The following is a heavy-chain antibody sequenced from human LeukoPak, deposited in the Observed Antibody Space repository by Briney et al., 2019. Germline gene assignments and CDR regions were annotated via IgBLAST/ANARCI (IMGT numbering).Heavy chain of an antibody. J-gene: IGHJ3*02. Sequence: PGGSLRLSCAASGFTFSSYAMSWVRQAPGKGLEWVSAISGSGGSTYYADSVKGRFTISRDNSKNTLYLQMNSLRAEDTAVYYCAKVGADYSSSSFAFDIWGQGTMVTVSS. CDR3: AKVGADYSSSSFAFDI. CDR1: GFTFSSYA. CDR2: ISGSGGST. D-gene: IGHD6-13*01. V-gene: IGHV3-23*01.